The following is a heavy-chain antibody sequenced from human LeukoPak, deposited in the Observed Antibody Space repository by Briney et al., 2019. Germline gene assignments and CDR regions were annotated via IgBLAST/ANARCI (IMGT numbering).Heavy chain of an antibody. CDR1: GFTFSSYE. V-gene: IGHV3-48*03. J-gene: IGHJ6*02. Sequence: GGSLRLSCAASGFTFSSYEMNWVRQAPGKGLEWVSYIISSGSTIYYADSVKGRFTISRDNAKNSLYLHMNRVRAEDMAVYYCARVVGSRNGMDVWGQGTTVTVS. D-gene: IGHD6-13*01. CDR3: ARVVGSRNGMDV. CDR2: IISSGSTI.